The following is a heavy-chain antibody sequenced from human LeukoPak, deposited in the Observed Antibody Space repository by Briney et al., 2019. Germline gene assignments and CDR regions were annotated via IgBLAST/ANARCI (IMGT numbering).Heavy chain of an antibody. CDR1: GFTFDDYA. CDR2: ISWNSGSI. CDR3: AKTFYGSGSYNWFDP. V-gene: IGHV3-9*01. J-gene: IGHJ5*02. D-gene: IGHD3-10*01. Sequence: GGSLRLSCAASGFTFDDYAMHWVRQAPGKGLEWVSGISWNSGSIGYADSVKGRFTISRDNAKNSLYLQMNSLRAEDTALYYCAKTFYGSGSYNWFDPWGQGTLVTVSS.